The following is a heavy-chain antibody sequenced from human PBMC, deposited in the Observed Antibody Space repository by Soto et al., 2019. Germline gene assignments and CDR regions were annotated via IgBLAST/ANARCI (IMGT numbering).Heavy chain of an antibody. CDR2: ISYDGSNK. D-gene: IGHD5-12*01. CDR3: AKDKRDGYNHGLFDY. J-gene: IGHJ4*02. CDR1: GFTFSSYG. Sequence: GGSLRLSCAASGFTFSSYGMHWVRQAPGKGLEWVAVISYDGSNKYYADSVKGRFTISRDNSKNTLYLQMNSPRAEDTAVYYCAKDKRDGYNHGLFDYWGQGTLVTVSS. V-gene: IGHV3-30*18.